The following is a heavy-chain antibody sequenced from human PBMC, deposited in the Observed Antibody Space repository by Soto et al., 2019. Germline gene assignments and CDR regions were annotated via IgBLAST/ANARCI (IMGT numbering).Heavy chain of an antibody. CDR3: AKTLTRGAFDI. V-gene: IGHV3-30*18. CDR2: ISYDGSNK. D-gene: IGHD4-17*01. Sequence: QVQLVESGGGVVQPGRSLRLSCAASGFTFSSYGMHWVRQAPGKGLEWVAVISYDGSNKYYADSVKGRFTISRDNSKNTLYLQMNSLRAEDTAVYYCAKTLTRGAFDIWGQGTMVTVSS. J-gene: IGHJ3*02. CDR1: GFTFSSYG.